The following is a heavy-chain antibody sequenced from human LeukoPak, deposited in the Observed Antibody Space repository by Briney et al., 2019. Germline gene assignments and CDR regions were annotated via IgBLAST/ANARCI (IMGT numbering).Heavy chain of an antibody. CDR2: IYTSGST. CDR3: ARGYCSSTSCYRRGGYYYYMDV. Sequence: TSQTLSLTCTVSGGSISSGSYYWSWIRQPAGKGLEWIGRIYTSGSTNYNPSLKSRVTISVDTSKNQFSLKLSSVTAADTAVYYCARGYCSSTSCYRRGGYYYYMDVWGKGTTVTVSS. J-gene: IGHJ6*03. V-gene: IGHV4-61*02. CDR1: GGSISSGSYY. D-gene: IGHD2-2*02.